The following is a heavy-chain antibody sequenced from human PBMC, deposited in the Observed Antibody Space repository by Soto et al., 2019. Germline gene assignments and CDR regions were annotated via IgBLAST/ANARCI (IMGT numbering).Heavy chain of an antibody. D-gene: IGHD2-15*01. CDR2: ISGRGGST. V-gene: IGHV3-23*01. CDR3: AKDLVPDIVVVEGATPDWYFDL. J-gene: IGHJ2*01. Sequence: EVQLLEPGGGLVEPGGPLRLSCAASGFTFSSHAMSWVRQAPGKGLEWVSGISGRGGSTYNADSVKGRFTISRDNSKNTLYLEMNSLRAEDTAVYYCAKDLVPDIVVVEGATPDWYFDLWGRGTLVAVSS. CDR1: GFTFSSHA.